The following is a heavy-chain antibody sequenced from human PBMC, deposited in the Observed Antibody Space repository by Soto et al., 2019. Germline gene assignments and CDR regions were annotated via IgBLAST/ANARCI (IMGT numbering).Heavy chain of an antibody. V-gene: IGHV1-69*01. Sequence: QVQLVQSGAEVKKPGSSVKVSCKTSGGTISSFAISWVRQAPGQGLEWMGGIIPMFGTMNYAQKFRGKLTITADGPTSTAYMELTSLSSEDTAVYYCASNSHDGSGLHYYYTLDVWGQGTTVTVSS. CDR2: IIPMFGTM. CDR1: GGTISSFA. CDR3: ASNSHDGSGLHYYYTLDV. D-gene: IGHD3-10*01. J-gene: IGHJ6*02.